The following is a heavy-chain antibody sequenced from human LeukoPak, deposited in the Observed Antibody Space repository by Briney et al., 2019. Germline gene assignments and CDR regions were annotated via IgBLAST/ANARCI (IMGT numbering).Heavy chain of an antibody. CDR2: IYYSGST. D-gene: IGHD5-18*01. CDR3: ASGGRYSYGYGYYGMDV. V-gene: IGHV4-31*03. Sequence: SQTLSLTCTVSGGSISSGGYYWSWIRQHPGKGLEWIGYIYYSGSTYYNPSLKSRVTISVDTSKNQLSLKLSSVTAADTAVYYCASGGRYSYGYGYYGMDVWGQGTTVTVSS. J-gene: IGHJ6*02. CDR1: GGSISSGGYY.